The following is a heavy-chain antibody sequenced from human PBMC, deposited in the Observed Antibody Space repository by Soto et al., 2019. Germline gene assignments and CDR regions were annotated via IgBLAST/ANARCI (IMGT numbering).Heavy chain of an antibody. CDR3: AKGTTVTTPYFDY. CDR2: ISYDGSNK. D-gene: IGHD4-17*01. CDR1: GFTFSSYG. J-gene: IGHJ4*02. Sequence: GGSLRLSCAASGFTFSSYGMHWVRQAPGKGLEWVAVISYDGSNKYYADSVKGRFTISRDNSKNTLYLQMNSLRAEDTAVYYCAKGTTVTTPYFDYWGQGTLVTVSS. V-gene: IGHV3-30*18.